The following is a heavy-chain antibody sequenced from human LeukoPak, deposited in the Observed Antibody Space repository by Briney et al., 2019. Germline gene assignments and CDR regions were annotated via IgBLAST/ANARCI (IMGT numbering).Heavy chain of an antibody. V-gene: IGHV3-64*01. D-gene: IGHD1-26*01. Sequence: PGGSLRLSCAASGFTFSSYAMHWVRQAPGKGLEYVSAISSNGGSTYYANSVKGRFTISRDNSKNTLYLQMGSLRAEDMAVYYCAREKVLKGATSYAFDIWGQGTMVTVSS. CDR1: GFTFSSYA. J-gene: IGHJ3*02. CDR3: AREKVLKGATSYAFDI. CDR2: ISSNGGST.